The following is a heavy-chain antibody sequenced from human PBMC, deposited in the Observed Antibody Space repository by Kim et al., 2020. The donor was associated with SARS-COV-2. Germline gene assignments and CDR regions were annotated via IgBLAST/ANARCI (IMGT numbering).Heavy chain of an antibody. CDR3: ARVRLVGVYGDDYYYGMDV. CDR2: INPNSGGT. J-gene: IGHJ6*02. CDR1: GYTFTGYY. Sequence: ASVKVSCKASGYTFTGYYMHWVRQAPGQGLEWMGWINPNSGGTNYAQKFQGRVTMTRDTSISTAYMELSRLRSDDTAVYYCARVRLVGVYGDDYYYGMDVWGQGTTVTVSS. V-gene: IGHV1-2*02. D-gene: IGHD4-17*01.